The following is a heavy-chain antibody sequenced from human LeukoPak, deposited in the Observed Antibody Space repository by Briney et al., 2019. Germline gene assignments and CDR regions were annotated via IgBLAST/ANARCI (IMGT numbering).Heavy chain of an antibody. Sequence: SETLSLTCTVSGGSISSGGYYWSWIRQHPGKGLEWIGYIYYSSSTYYTPSLKSRLTISVDTSKNPFSLKLSSVTAADTAVYYCARVPPSAIFGVVTGEDVWGQGTTVTVSS. CDR3: ARVPPSAIFGVVTGEDV. CDR1: GGSISSGGYY. D-gene: IGHD3-3*01. V-gene: IGHV4-31*03. CDR2: IYYSSST. J-gene: IGHJ6*02.